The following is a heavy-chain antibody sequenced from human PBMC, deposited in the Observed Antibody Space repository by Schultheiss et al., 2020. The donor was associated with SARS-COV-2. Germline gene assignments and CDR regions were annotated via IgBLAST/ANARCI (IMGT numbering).Heavy chain of an antibody. CDR2: IYYSGST. CDR3: ARAVLPYYMDY. D-gene: IGHD5-18*01. J-gene: IGHJ4*02. V-gene: IGHV4-59*01. Sequence: SETLSLTCTVSGGSISSYYWSWIRQPPGKGLEWIGYIYYSGSTNYNPSLKSRVTISVDKSKNQFSLKLSSVTAADTAVYYCARAVLPYYMDYWGKGTLVTVSS. CDR1: GGSISSYY.